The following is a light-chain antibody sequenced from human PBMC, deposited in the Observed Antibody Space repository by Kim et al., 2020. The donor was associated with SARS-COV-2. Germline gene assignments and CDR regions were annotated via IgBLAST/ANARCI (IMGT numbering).Light chain of an antibody. J-gene: IGKJ4*01. CDR2: DAS. Sequence: LSPGERATLSGRASQSVNWYLAWYQQKPGQAPRLLIYDASKRATGIPARFSGSGSGTDFTLTISSLQPEDFAVYYCQHRRSWPLTFGGGTKVDIK. CDR1: QSVNWY. V-gene: IGKV3-11*01. CDR3: QHRRSWPLT.